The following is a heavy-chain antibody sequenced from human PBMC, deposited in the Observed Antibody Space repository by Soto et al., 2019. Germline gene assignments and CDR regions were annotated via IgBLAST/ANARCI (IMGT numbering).Heavy chain of an antibody. V-gene: IGHV3-21*01. Sequence: GGSLRFSCTDSGFAFNNYGINWVRQAPGKGLEWVSSISKSDYTYYSDSVKGRFTISRENAKNSVSLQMNTLRVEDTAVYYCARESSALISLDFWGQGTLVTVSS. D-gene: IGHD3-3*02. CDR1: GFAFNNYG. CDR2: ISKSDYT. CDR3: ARESSALISLDF. J-gene: IGHJ4*02.